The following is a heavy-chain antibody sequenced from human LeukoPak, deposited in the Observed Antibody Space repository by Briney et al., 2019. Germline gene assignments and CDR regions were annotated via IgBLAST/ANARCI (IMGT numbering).Heavy chain of an antibody. CDR1: GGSFSGYY. Sequence: KPSETLSLTCAVYGGSFSGYYWAWIRQPPGKGLEWIGYIYYNGRATYNPSLKSRVTISVDTSKNQFSLKLSSVTAADTAVYYCARRSSESFDFWGQGTLVTVSS. CDR3: ARRSSESFDF. V-gene: IGHV4-59*08. D-gene: IGHD3-22*01. CDR2: IYYNGRA. J-gene: IGHJ4*02.